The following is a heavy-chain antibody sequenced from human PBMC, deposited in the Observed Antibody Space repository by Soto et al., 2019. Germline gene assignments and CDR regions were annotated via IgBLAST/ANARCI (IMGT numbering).Heavy chain of an antibody. CDR2: IIPIFGTA. D-gene: IGHD3-10*01. V-gene: IGHV1-69*13. J-gene: IGHJ6*02. CDR1: GGTFSSYA. Sequence: SVKVSCKASGGTFSSYAISWVRQAPGQGLEWMGGIIPIFGTANYAQKFQGRVTITADESTSTAYMELSSLRSEDTAVYYCARDPPPYGSGSYERNPYYYYYGMDVWGQGTTVTVSS. CDR3: ARDPPPYGSGSYERNPYYYYYGMDV.